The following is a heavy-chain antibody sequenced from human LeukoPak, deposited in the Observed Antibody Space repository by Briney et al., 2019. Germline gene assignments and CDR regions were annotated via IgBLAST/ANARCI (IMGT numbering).Heavy chain of an antibody. CDR2: ISAYNGNT. D-gene: IGHD3-22*01. Sequence: ASXXVSCKASGYTFTSYGISWVRQAPGQGREWMGWISAYNGNTNYAQKLQGRVTMTTDTSTSTAYMELRSLRSDDTAVYYCARDEGYDSSGFPSDYWGQGTLVTVSS. CDR3: ARDEGYDSSGFPSDY. V-gene: IGHV1-18*01. CDR1: GYTFTSYG. J-gene: IGHJ4*02.